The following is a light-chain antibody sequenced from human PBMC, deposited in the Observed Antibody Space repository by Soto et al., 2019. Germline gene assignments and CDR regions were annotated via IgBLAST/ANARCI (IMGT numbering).Light chain of an antibody. CDR1: QSVGSSY. CDR2: GAS. V-gene: IGKV3-20*01. CDR3: QHYGSSPYT. Sequence: EIVLTQAPGTLSLSPREKATLSCRASQSVGSSYLAWYQQKPGQAHRLLIYGASSMATGIPDRVSGSGSGTDFALTISRLEPEDFGVYYCQHYGSSPYTFGQGTKVEIK. J-gene: IGKJ2*01.